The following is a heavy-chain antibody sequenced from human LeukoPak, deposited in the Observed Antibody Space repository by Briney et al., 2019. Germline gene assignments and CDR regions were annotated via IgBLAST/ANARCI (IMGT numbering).Heavy chain of an antibody. Sequence: PGGSLRLSCAASAFTLSSDWMTWVRQAPGKGLEWVATIKPDGSEKYYVDSLKGRFTISRDNARNSVYLQMNSLRVEDTAVYHCAVDKSWSFPLWGQGTTVTVSS. CDR3: AVDKSWSFPL. J-gene: IGHJ6*02. CDR1: AFTLSSDW. CDR2: IKPDGSEK. D-gene: IGHD1-26*01. V-gene: IGHV3-7*01.